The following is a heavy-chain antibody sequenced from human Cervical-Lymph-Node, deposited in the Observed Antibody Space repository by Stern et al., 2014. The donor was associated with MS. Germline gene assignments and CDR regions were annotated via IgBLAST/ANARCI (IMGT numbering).Heavy chain of an antibody. CDR3: ARGVMVAATYAYDI. CDR1: GFTFSTYW. J-gene: IGHJ3*02. V-gene: IGHV3-74*02. D-gene: IGHD2-15*01. CDR2: INSDESST. Sequence: EVQLVESGGGLVQPGGSLRLSCAASGFTFSTYWMHWVRQAPGKGLVWVSRINSDESSTTYADSVKGRFSISRDNDKNTLYLKMNSLRAEDTAVYYCARGVMVAATYAYDIWGQGTMVTISS.